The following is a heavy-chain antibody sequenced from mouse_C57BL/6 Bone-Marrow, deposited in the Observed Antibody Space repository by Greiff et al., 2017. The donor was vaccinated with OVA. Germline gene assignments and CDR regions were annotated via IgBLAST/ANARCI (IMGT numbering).Heavy chain of an antibody. CDR1: GYTFTDYY. CDR2: IFPGSGST. V-gene: IGHV1-75*01. Sequence: VKLMESGPELVKPGASVKISCKASGYTFTDYYINWVKQRPGQGLEWIGWIFPGSGSTYYNEKFKGKATLTVDKSSSTAYLLLSSLTSEDSAVYFCARRGGTTVVANAMDYWGQGTSVTVSS. J-gene: IGHJ4*01. D-gene: IGHD1-1*01. CDR3: ARRGGTTVVANAMDY.